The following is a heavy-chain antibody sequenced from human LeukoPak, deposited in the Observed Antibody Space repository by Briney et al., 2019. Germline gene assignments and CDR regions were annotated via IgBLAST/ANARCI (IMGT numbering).Heavy chain of an antibody. CDR2: IYSGGNT. J-gene: IGHJ1*01. D-gene: IGHD2-15*01. Sequence: GGSLRLSCAAYGFTVISNHMSWVRQAPGKGLEWVSVIYSGGNTYYADSVKGRFTISRDNSKNTLYLQMNSLRAEDTAVYYCASGYCSRGHCYSVYFQHWGQGTLVTVSS. CDR3: ASGYCSRGHCYSVYFQH. V-gene: IGHV3-53*01. CDR1: GFTVISNH.